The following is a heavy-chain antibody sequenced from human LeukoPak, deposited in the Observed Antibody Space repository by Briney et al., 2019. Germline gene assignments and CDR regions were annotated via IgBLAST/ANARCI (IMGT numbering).Heavy chain of an antibody. Sequence: ASVKVSCKASGYTFTDYYMHWVRQAPGQGLEWMGWINPKSGDTRYAQKFQGRVTMTRDTSVSTAYMEVTSLISDDTAVYYCARGGGSCHTDYWGQGTLVPVSS. CDR3: ARGGGSCHTDY. CDR1: GYTFTDYY. V-gene: IGHV1-2*02. J-gene: IGHJ4*02. D-gene: IGHD2-15*01. CDR2: INPKSGDT.